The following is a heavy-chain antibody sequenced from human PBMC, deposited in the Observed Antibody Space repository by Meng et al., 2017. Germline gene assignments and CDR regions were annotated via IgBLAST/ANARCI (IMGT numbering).Heavy chain of an antibody. J-gene: IGHJ3*01. Sequence: QVAVVQVGAGVKKPGSSVKVSCKASGCTFSSYAISWVRQAPGQGLEWMGGIIPIFGTANYAQKFQGRVTITADESTSTAYMELNSLRAEDTAIYYCAKLNYDDYVDAFDFWGQGAMVTVSS. CDR1: GCTFSSYA. D-gene: IGHD4-17*01. CDR2: IIPIFGTA. V-gene: IGHV1-69*01. CDR3: AKLNYDDYVDAFDF.